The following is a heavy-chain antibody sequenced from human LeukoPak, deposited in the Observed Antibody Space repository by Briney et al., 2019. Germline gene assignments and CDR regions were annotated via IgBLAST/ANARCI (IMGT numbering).Heavy chain of an antibody. J-gene: IGHJ5*02. V-gene: IGHV3-48*03. CDR3: ARYDYSNYDDWFDP. Sequence: PGGSLRLSCAASGFTFSSYEMNWVRQAPGKGLEWVSYISSSGSTIYYADSAKGRFTISRDNAKNSLYLQMNSLRAEDTAVYYCARYDYSNYDDWFDPWGQGTLVTVSS. D-gene: IGHD4-11*01. CDR2: ISSSGSTI. CDR1: GFTFSSYE.